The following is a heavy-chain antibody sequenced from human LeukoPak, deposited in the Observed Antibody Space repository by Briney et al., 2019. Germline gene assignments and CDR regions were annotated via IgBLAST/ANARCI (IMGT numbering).Heavy chain of an antibody. CDR3: ASLYGGNSDLDY. CDR2: IYYSGST. J-gene: IGHJ4*02. V-gene: IGHV4-31*03. D-gene: IGHD4-23*01. Sequence: PSQTLSLTCTVSGGSISSGGYHWSWIRQHAGEGLEWIGNIYYSGSTYYNPSLKSRVTISLDTSKNQFSLRLSSVTAADTAVYYCASLYGGNSDLDYWGQGTLVTVSS. CDR1: GGSISSGGYH.